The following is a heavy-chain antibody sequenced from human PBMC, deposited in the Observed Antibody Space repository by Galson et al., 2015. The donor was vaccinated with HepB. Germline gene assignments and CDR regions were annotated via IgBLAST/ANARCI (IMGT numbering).Heavy chain of an antibody. CDR1: GYTFTSYA. CDR2: TNTNTGNP. CDR3: ARTNGGYDWDNWFDP. D-gene: IGHD5-12*01. V-gene: IGHV7-4-1*02. Sequence: SVKVSCKASGYTFTSYAMNWVRQAPGQGLEWMGWTNTNTGNPTYAQGFTGRFVFSLDTSVSTAYLQISSLKAEDTAVYYCARTNGGYDWDNWFDPWGQGTLVTVSS. J-gene: IGHJ5*02.